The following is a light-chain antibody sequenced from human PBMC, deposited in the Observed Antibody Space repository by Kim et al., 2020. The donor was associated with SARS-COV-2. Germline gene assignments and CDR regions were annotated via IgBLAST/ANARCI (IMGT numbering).Light chain of an antibody. CDR3: SSWASTTSYV. J-gene: IGLJ1*01. Sequence: QSALTQPASVSGSPGQSITISCTGTRLNVGGYNYVSWYQQHPGTAPKLMIYDVHNRPTGVSGRFSGSKSGNTASLTISGLQAEDEADYYCSSWASTTSYVFGAGTKVTVL. CDR2: DVH. V-gene: IGLV2-14*03. CDR1: RLNVGGYNY.